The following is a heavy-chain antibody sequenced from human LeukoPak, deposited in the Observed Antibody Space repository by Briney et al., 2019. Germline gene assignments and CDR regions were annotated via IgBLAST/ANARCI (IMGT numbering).Heavy chain of an antibody. CDR1: GGSLSSYF. D-gene: IGHD3-16*01. J-gene: IGHJ5*02. V-gene: IGHV4-59*01. CDR2: IYYKGNT. Sequence: SETLSLTCTVSGGSLSSYFWNWVRQPPGKGLEWIGSIYYKGNTNYNPSLKTRVTISLDTSKNQFSLKLSSVTAADTAVYFCARKVYYHDSTDYWFFDLWGQGTLVTVSS. CDR3: ARKVYYHDSTDYWFFDL.